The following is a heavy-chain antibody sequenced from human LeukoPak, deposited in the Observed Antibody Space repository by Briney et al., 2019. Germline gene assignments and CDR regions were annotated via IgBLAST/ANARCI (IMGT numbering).Heavy chain of an antibody. CDR3: ARPAATMVYPMGGY. CDR1: GYTFTGYY. V-gene: IGHV1-2*02. D-gene: IGHD2-8*01. J-gene: IGHJ4*02. Sequence: ASVKVSCKASGYTFTGYYMHWVRQAPGQGLEWMGWINPNTGDTNYAQKFQGRVAMTGDSSISTAYMELSRLRSDDTAVYYCARPAATMVYPMGGYWGQGTLVTVSS. CDR2: INPNTGDT.